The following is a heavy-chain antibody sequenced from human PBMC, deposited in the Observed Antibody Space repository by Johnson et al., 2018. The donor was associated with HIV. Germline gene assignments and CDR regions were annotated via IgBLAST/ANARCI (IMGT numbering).Heavy chain of an antibody. V-gene: IGHV3-13*01. CDR1: GFTFSSYD. Sequence: VQLVESGGGLVQPGGSLRLSCAASGFTFSSYDMHLVRQATGKGLEWVSAIGTAGDTYYPGSVKGRFTISRENAKNSLYLQMNSLRAGDTAVYYCARSSCGGSSLDAFDIWGQGTMVTVSS. CDR3: ARSSCGGSSLDAFDI. CDR2: IGTAGDT. J-gene: IGHJ3*02. D-gene: IGHD2-15*01.